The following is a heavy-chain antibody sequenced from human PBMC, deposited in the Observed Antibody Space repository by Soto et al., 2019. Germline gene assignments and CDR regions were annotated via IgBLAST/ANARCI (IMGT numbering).Heavy chain of an antibody. V-gene: IGHV4-30-2*01. CDR1: GGSISSDYYS. D-gene: IGHD3-16*01. CDR2: IYHGGST. Sequence: QVQLQESGSGLVKPSETLSLTCAVSGGSISSDYYSWSWIRQPPGKDLEWIGYIYHGGSTYYNPSLRSRVILSVDTSKNHFSLRLTSVTAADTAVYSCARLNRLRNDAFDIWGQGTLVAVSS. J-gene: IGHJ3*02. CDR3: ARLNRLRNDAFDI.